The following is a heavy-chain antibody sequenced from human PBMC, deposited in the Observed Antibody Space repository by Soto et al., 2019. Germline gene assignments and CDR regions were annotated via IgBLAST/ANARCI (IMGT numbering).Heavy chain of an antibody. CDR1: GNSVSSNSGA. J-gene: IGHJ4*02. CDR2: TYYRSKWYY. V-gene: IGHV6-1*01. CDR3: TRGAGLTGFDY. D-gene: IGHD2-8*02. Sequence: LSQTLSLTCAISGNSVSSNSGAWNWIRQYPSRGLEWLGRTYYRSKWYYDYAVSVKSRITINPDTSKNQFSLQLNSVTPEDTAVYYCTRGAGLTGFDYWGQGTLVTVSS.